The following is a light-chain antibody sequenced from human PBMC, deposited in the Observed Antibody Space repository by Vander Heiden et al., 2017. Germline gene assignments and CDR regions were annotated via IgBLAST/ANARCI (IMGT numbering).Light chain of an antibody. Sequence: SYVLTQPRSVSVGPGQTARITCGGNNIGSKSVYGYQQKPGQAPVLVVYGDSDRPSGIPERFSGSNSGNTATLTISRVEGGDEADYYCQVWDDSSEHVVFGGGTKLTVL. J-gene: IGLJ2*01. CDR2: GDS. V-gene: IGLV3-21*02. CDR3: QVWDDSSEHVV. CDR1: NIGSKS.